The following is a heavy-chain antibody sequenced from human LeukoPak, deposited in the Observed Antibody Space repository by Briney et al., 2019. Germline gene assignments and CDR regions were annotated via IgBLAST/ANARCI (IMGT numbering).Heavy chain of an antibody. CDR1: GFTFSSYA. V-gene: IGHV3-7*01. J-gene: IGHJ6*03. CDR2: IKQDGSEK. Sequence: GGSLRLSCAASGFTFSSYAMSWVRQAPGKGLEWVANIKQDGSEKYYVDSVKGRFTISRDNAKNSLYLQMNSLRAEDTAVYYCAREIVVVPAAIHYYYMDVWGKGTTVTVSS. D-gene: IGHD2-2*01. CDR3: AREIVVVPAAIHYYYMDV.